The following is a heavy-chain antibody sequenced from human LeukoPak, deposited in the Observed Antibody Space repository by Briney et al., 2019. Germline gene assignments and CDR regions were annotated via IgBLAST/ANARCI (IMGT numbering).Heavy chain of an antibody. CDR1: GFTFSSYG. CDR2: ISYDGSNK. CDR3: AKDGSGGYCSGGSCYFSY. D-gene: IGHD2-15*01. J-gene: IGHJ4*02. Sequence: PGRSLRLSCAASGFTFSSYGMHWVRQTPGKGLEWVAVISYDGSNKYYADSVKGLFTLSRDNSKNTLYLQVNSLRAEDTAVYYCAKDGSGGYCSGGSCYFSYGAQGPVVTVSS. V-gene: IGHV3-30*18.